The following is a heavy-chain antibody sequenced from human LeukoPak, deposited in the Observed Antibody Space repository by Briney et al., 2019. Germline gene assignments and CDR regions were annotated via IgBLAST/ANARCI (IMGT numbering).Heavy chain of an antibody. D-gene: IGHD3-10*01. CDR3: ARGGSY. Sequence: GRSPTLSCAASGFSFNTYAMHWVRQAPGKGLEWVSYISSSSSYTNYADSVKGRFTISRDNAKNSLYLQMNSLRAEDTAVYYCARGGSYWGQGTLVTVSP. V-gene: IGHV3-21*05. J-gene: IGHJ4*02. CDR1: GFSFNTYA. CDR2: ISSSSSYT.